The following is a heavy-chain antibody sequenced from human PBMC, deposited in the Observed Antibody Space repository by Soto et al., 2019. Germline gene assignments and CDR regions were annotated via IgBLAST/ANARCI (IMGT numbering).Heavy chain of an antibody. J-gene: IGHJ4*02. V-gene: IGHV3-33*01. CDR1: GFAFHGYA. D-gene: IGHD3-10*01. CDR3: GRVLRTRAGDS. CDR2: IWYDGSEK. Sequence: QVQLVESGGTVVQVGGSLRLSCAASGFAFHGYAMHWVRQAPGKGLDWVAVIWYDGSEKYYADSVEGGFTISRDNSKNTPYLQLNSLRVEDTAVYNCGRVLRTRAGDSWGQGTLVAVSS.